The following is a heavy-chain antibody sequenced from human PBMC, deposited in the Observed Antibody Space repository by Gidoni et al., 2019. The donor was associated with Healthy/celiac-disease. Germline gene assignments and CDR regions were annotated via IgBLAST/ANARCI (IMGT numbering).Heavy chain of an antibody. J-gene: IGHJ6*02. Sequence: QVQLQQWGAGLLKPSATLSLTCAVYGGSFSGYYWSWIRQPPGKGLEWIGEINHSGSTNYNPSLKSRVTISVDTSKNQFSLKLSSVTAADTAVYYCARSPNYYDGDGMDVWGQGTTVTVSS. CDR3: ARSPNYYDGDGMDV. CDR1: GGSFSGYY. CDR2: INHSGST. D-gene: IGHD3-22*01. V-gene: IGHV4-34*01.